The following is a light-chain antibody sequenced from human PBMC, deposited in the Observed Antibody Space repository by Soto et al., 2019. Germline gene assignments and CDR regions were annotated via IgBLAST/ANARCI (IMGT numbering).Light chain of an antibody. CDR1: QSVRSN. J-gene: IGKJ4*01. V-gene: IGKV3-15*01. CDR3: QHYNEWPLT. Sequence: VVMTPSPATLSVSPWEGAILSCRASQSVRSNLAWYRQQPGQAPSLLIYDASTRATGVPARFSGSGSGTEFTLTINSLQSEDFAVYFCQHYNEWPLTFGGGTKVDIK. CDR2: DAS.